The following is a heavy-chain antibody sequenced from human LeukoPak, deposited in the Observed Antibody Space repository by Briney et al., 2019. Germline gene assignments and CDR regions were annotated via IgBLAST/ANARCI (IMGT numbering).Heavy chain of an antibody. CDR1: GITLSNYG. V-gene: IGHV3-23*01. D-gene: IGHD3-22*01. CDR2: ISGSGGGT. J-gene: IGHJ4*02. CDR3: AKRGVVIRVILVGFHKEAYYFDS. Sequence: GGSLRLSCAVSGITLSNYGMSWVRQAPGKGLEWVAGISGSGGGTKYADSVKGQFTISRDNSKNTLHLQMNSLRAEDTAVYFCAKRGVVIRVILVGFHKEAYYFDSWGQGALVTVSS.